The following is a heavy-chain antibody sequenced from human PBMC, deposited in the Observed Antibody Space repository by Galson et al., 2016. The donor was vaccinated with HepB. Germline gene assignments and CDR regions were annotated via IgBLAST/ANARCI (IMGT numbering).Heavy chain of an antibody. J-gene: IGHJ5*02. CDR1: GGSISDYH. V-gene: IGHV4-59*01. CDR2: IYYSGST. CDR3: VRGYYDYAWGSSYDA. D-gene: IGHD3-16*01. Sequence: ETLSLPCSVSGGSISDYHWSWIRQPPGKGLEWIGYIYYSGSTNSNPSLKSRVIISIETSKNQFSLKLTSVTAADTALYYCVRGYYDYAWGSSYDAWGQGTPVTVSS.